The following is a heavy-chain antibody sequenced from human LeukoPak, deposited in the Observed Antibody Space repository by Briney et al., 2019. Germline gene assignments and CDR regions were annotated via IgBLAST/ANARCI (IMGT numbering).Heavy chain of an antibody. D-gene: IGHD3-10*01. Sequence: SETLSLTCAVYGGSFSGHYWSWIRQPPGKGLEWIGEIHRSGSTNYNPSLQSRVTISVDTSKNQFSLKLSSVPAADTAVYYCARRGRRFFYYGSGRYYYYYMDVWGKGTTVTISS. CDR1: GGSFSGHY. J-gene: IGHJ6*03. V-gene: IGHV4-34*01. CDR3: ARRGRRFFYYGSGRYYYYYMDV. CDR2: IHRSGST.